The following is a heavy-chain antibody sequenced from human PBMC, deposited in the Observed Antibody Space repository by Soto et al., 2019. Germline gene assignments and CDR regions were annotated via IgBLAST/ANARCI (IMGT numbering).Heavy chain of an antibody. V-gene: IGHV1-18*01. CDR2: VNAYNGNT. J-gene: IGHJ4*02. CDR3: AREAVSGRTGFDY. CDR1: VYTFTSYG. Sequence: SVTVSCKASVYTFTSYGISWVRQAPGQGLEWMGWVNAYNGNTNYAQKFQGRVTMTTDTSTSTAYMELRSLRSDDTAVYYCAREAVSGRTGFDYWGQGTLVTVSS. D-gene: IGHD6-19*01.